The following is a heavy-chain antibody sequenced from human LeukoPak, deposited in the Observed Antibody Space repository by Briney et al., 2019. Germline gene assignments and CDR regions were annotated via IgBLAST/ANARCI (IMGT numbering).Heavy chain of an antibody. CDR3: AALDSTLSDFEI. Sequence: SETPSLTCAVSGVSVIDYYWSWIRQPPGKGLEWIGYIYYIGNSNYNPSLKSRVTISLATSKNQFSLKLTSVTPADTSLYFCAALDSTLSDFEIGGQGTVVTVSS. V-gene: IGHV4-59*02. CDR2: IYYIGNS. D-gene: IGHD2/OR15-2a*01. CDR1: GVSVIDYY. J-gene: IGHJ3*02.